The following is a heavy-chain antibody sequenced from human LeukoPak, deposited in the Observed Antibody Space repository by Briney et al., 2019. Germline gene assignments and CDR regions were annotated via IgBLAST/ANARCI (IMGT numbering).Heavy chain of an antibody. CDR3: ARRHCSGGSCYPHYLDY. CDR1: GGSISGYY. CDR2: IYYSGST. J-gene: IGHJ4*02. Sequence: PSETLSLTCTVSGGSISGYYWSWIRQPPGKGLEWIGYIYYSGSTNYNPSLKSRVTISIDTSKNQFSLKLSSVTAADTAVYYCARRHCSGGSCYPHYLDYWGQGILVTVSS. V-gene: IGHV4-59*08. D-gene: IGHD2-15*01.